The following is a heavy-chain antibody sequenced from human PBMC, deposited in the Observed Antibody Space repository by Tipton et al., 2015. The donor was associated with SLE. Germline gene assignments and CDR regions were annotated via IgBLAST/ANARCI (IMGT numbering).Heavy chain of an antibody. CDR2: IYYSGST. CDR3: AREPTAQGGVIDRGAFDI. J-gene: IGHJ3*02. D-gene: IGHD3-16*02. CDR1: GGSISSGGYY. V-gene: IGHV4-31*03. Sequence: LRLSCTVSGGSISSGGYYWSWIRQHPGKGLEWIGNIYYSGSTYYNPSLKSRVTISVDTSKNQFSLKLSSVTAADTAVYYCAREPTAQGGVIDRGAFDIWGQGTMVTVSS.